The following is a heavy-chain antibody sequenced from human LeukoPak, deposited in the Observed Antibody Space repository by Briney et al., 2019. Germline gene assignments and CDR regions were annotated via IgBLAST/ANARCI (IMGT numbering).Heavy chain of an antibody. J-gene: IGHJ5*02. CDR3: ARDPMLYSGSFYNRFDP. Sequence: ASVKVSCKASGYSFTAYAINWVRQAPGQGLEWMGWISVYSGDTNYAQKFQGRVTMTTDTSTSTAYMELGSLRSDDTAVYYCARDPMLYSGSFYNRFDPWGQGTLVTVSS. CDR2: ISVYSGDT. D-gene: IGHD1-26*01. CDR1: GYSFTAYA. V-gene: IGHV1-18*01.